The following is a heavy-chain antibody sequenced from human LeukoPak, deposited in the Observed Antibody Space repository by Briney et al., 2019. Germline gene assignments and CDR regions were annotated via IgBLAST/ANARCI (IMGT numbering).Heavy chain of an antibody. Sequence: ASVKVSCKASGYTFTSYGISWVRQAPGQGLEWMGWISAYNGNTNYAQKLQGRVTMTTDTSTSTAYMELRSLRSDDTAVYYCARVSGDYSDSSGYFKAGIHAFDIWGQGTMVTVSS. CDR3: ARVSGDYSDSSGYFKAGIHAFDI. J-gene: IGHJ3*02. V-gene: IGHV1-18*01. CDR2: ISAYNGNT. CDR1: GYTFTSYG. D-gene: IGHD3-22*01.